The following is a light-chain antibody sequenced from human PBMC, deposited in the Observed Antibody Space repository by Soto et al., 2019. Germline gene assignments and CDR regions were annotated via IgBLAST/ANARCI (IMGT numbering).Light chain of an antibody. CDR3: QQRKNGPPIT. V-gene: IGKV3-11*01. J-gene: IGKJ5*01. CDR2: DSS. Sequence: ESGLSLSPATVSLRPAETATLSCRASQNVDKFLAWYQQRPGQPPRLLIFDSSNRATGVPVRFSGSGSGTVFTLTIGCLEPEDSAVYYCQQRKNGPPITFGQGTRLEI. CDR1: QNVDKF.